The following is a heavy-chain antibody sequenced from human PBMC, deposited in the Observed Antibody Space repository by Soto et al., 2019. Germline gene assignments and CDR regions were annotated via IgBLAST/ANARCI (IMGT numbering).Heavy chain of an antibody. D-gene: IGHD5-12*01. CDR3: AHSRSLIVATHDAAFDI. CDR2: IYWDDDK. CDR1: GFSLSTSGVG. Sequence: QITLKESGPTLVKPTQTLTLTCTFSGFSLSTSGVGVGWIRQPPGKALEWLALIYWDDDKRYSPSLKSRLPXXXXXXXXXXXXXXXXXXXXXXXXXXCAHSRSLIVATHDAAFDIWGQGTMVTVSS. V-gene: IGHV2-5*02. J-gene: IGHJ3*02.